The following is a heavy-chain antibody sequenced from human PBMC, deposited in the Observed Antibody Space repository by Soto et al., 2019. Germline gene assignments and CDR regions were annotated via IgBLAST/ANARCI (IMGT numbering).Heavy chain of an antibody. CDR2: ISGGARTT. V-gene: IGHV3-23*01. CDR3: SKVVVGATSVLAWGPKSPPAKYFQP. J-gene: IGHJ1*01. D-gene: IGHD2-21*02. CDR1: GLTFSNFA. Sequence: EVHLLESGGGLVRPGGSLRLSCAASGLTFSNFAMSWVRQAPGKGLEWVSTISGGARTTDYADSVKGRFTISRDNSKNTVCLQMDILRAEDTAVYYCSKVVVGATSVLAWGPKSPPAKYFQPWDQGALVTVSS.